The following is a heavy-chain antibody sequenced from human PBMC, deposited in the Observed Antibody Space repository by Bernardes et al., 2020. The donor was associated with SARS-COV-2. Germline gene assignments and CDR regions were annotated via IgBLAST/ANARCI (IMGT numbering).Heavy chain of an antibody. D-gene: IGHD3-10*01. J-gene: IGHJ6*02. CDR3: ARDTYAYGSGSYYYYYGMDV. CDR2: IKQDGSEK. V-gene: IGHV3-7*03. CDR1: GFTFSSYW. Sequence: GGSLRLSCAASGFTFSSYWMSWVRQAPGKGLEWVANIKQDGSEKYYVDSVKGRFTISRDNAKNSLYLQMNSLRAEDTAVYYCARDTYAYGSGSYYYYYGMDVWGQGTMVTVSS.